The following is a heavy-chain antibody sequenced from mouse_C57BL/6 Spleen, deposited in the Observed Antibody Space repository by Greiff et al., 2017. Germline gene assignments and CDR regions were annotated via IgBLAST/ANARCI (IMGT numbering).Heavy chain of an antibody. CDR1: GFTFSDYG. V-gene: IGHV5-17*01. CDR2: ISSGSSTR. CDR3: ARRDISMDY. Sequence: EVKVEESGGGLVKPGGSLKLSCAASGFTFSDYGMHWVRQAPEQGLEWVAYISSGSSTRYYADTVKGRFTISRDNAKNTLFLQMTRLRSEDTAMYYCARRDISMDYWGQGTSVTVSS. J-gene: IGHJ4*01.